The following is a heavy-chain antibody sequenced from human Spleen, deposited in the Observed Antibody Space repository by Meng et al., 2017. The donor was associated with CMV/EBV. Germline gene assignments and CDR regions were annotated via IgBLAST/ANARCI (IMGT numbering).Heavy chain of an antibody. CDR2: IIPTLAIP. CDR1: GYTFTSYY. J-gene: IGHJ5*02. V-gene: IGHV1-69*10. D-gene: IGHD1-26*01. Sequence: SVKVSCKASGYTFTSYYMHWVRQAPGQGLEWMGGIIPTLAIPTYAQNFQGRVTITADMSTNTIYMELISLRSDDTAVYFCARGPDRLLGPTYVDPWGPGTLVTVSS. CDR3: ARGPDRLLGPTYVDP.